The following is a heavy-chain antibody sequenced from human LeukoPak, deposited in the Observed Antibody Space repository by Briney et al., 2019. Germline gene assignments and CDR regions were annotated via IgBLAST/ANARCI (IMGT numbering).Heavy chain of an antibody. J-gene: IGHJ6*02. V-gene: IGHV3-21*04. CDR3: ARDSGYEPINYYYYYGMDV. CDR2: ISSSGSTI. Sequence: GGSLRLSCAASGFTFSSYSMNWVRQAPGKGLEWVSSISSSGSTIYYADSVKGRFTISRDNAKNSLYLQMNSLRAEDTAVYYCARDSGYEPINYYYYYGMDVWGQGTTVTVSS. CDR1: GFTFSSYS. D-gene: IGHD5-12*01.